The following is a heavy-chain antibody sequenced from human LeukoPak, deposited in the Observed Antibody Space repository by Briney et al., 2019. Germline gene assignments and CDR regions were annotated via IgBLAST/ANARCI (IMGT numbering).Heavy chain of an antibody. CDR3: AREYRSYQRYYYYYMDV. CDR1: GYTFTSYG. Sequence: ASVKVSCKASGYTFTSYGISWVRQAPGQGLEWMGWICAYNGNTNYAQKLQGRVTMTTDTSTSTAYMELRSLRSDDTAVYYCAREYRSYQRYYYYYMDVWGKGTTVTVSS. D-gene: IGHD1-26*01. J-gene: IGHJ6*03. V-gene: IGHV1-18*01. CDR2: ICAYNGNT.